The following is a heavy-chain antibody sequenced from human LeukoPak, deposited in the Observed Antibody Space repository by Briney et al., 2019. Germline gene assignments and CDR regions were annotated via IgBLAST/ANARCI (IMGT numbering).Heavy chain of an antibody. J-gene: IGHJ5*01. CDR2: IKQDGSEK. Sequence: GGSLRLSCAASGFTFSSYWMSWVRQAPGKGLEWVANIKQDGSEKYYVDSVKGRFIMSRDNTKNSFYLQMSSLRVEDTAVYYCARGRDVDSWGQGTLVTVSS. CDR3: ARGRDVDS. V-gene: IGHV3-7*03. CDR1: GFTFSSYW.